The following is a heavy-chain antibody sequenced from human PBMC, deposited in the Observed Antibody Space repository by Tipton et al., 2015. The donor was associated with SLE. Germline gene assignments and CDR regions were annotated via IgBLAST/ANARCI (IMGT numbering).Heavy chain of an antibody. CDR2: IFHNGNT. J-gene: IGHJ5*02. CDR1: GGSISSRGYY. V-gene: IGHV4-39*07. CDR3: ARGRGYLDWFDP. Sequence: TLSLTCTVSGGSISSRGYYWSWVRQHPGKGLEWIGNIFHNGNTFYNPSLKSRITISIDTSKNQFSLNLSSVTAADTAVYYCARGRGYLDWFDPWGQGTLVTVSS. D-gene: IGHD6-13*01.